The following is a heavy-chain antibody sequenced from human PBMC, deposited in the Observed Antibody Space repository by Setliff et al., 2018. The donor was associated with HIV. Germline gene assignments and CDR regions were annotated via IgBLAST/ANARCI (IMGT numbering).Heavy chain of an antibody. CDR1: GYTFTGFY. CDR2: IIPMFSTT. Sequence: SVKVSCKASGYTFTGFYIHWVRQAPGQGLEWMGGIIPMFSTTTYAHKFQGRLTITADESTSTAYMELSSLRSEDTAVYYCAATYYYDSSGLHGFDYWGQGTLVTVSS. CDR3: AATYYYDSSGLHGFDY. D-gene: IGHD3-22*01. V-gene: IGHV1-69*13. J-gene: IGHJ4*02.